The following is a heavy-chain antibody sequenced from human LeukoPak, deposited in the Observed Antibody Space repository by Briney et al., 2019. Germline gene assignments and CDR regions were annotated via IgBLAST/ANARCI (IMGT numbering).Heavy chain of an antibody. J-gene: IGHJ4*02. D-gene: IGHD1-1*01. V-gene: IGHV4-59*01. Sequence: SETLSLTCTVSGDSMSSYYWNWIRQPPGKGLEWIGYMYYSGSTSYNLSLKSRVTISVDTSKNQFSLKLTSVTAADTAVYYCARAGQHGPLIFDYWGQGILVTVSS. CDR2: MYYSGST. CDR3: ARAGQHGPLIFDY. CDR1: GDSMSSYY.